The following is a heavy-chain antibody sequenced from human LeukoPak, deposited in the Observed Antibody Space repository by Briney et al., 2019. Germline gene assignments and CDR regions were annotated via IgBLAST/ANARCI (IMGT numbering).Heavy chain of an antibody. J-gene: IGHJ4*02. D-gene: IGHD3-16*02. CDR1: GFTVSSNY. CDR3: ARGRPYDYVWGSYLPFDH. CDR2: IYSGGST. Sequence: GGSLRLSCAASGFTVSSNYMHWVRQAPGKGLEWVSIIYSGGSTYYADSVKGRFTISRDTSKNALYLQMNSLRAEDTAVYYCARGRPYDYVWGSYLPFDHWGQGALVTVS. V-gene: IGHV3-53*01.